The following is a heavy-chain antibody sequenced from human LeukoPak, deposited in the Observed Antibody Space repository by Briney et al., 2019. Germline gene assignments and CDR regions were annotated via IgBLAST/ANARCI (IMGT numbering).Heavy chain of an antibody. CDR3: AKAAYFYGSGSYYNDY. CDR1: GFTFSSYS. Sequence: GGSLRLSCAASGFTFSSYSMNWVRQAPGKGLEWVSVISTSGDSIYYADAVKGRFTISRDNSKNTVYLQMNSLRAEDTAVYFCAKAAYFYGSGSYYNDYWGQGTLVTVSS. D-gene: IGHD3-10*01. V-gene: IGHV3-23*01. CDR2: ISTSGDSI. J-gene: IGHJ4*02.